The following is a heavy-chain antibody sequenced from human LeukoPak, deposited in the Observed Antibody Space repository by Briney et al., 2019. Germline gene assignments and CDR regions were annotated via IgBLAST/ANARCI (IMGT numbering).Heavy chain of an antibody. CDR2: INPKSGGT. D-gene: IGHD1-26*01. V-gene: IGHV1-2*02. J-gene: IGHJ5*02. CDR3: AREDGGSYQGNWFDP. CDR1: GYTFTGYY. Sequence: VASVKVSCKASGYTFTGYYIQWVRQAPGQGLEWMGWINPKSGGTNYAQKFQGRVTMTRDTSISTAYMELSRLRSEDTAVYYCAREDGGSYQGNWFDPWGQGTLVTVPS.